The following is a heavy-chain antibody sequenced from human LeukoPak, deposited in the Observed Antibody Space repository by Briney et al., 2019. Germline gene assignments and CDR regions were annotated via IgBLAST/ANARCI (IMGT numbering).Heavy chain of an antibody. CDR1: GESFSDYY. CDR2: INHSGST. V-gene: IGHV4-34*01. Sequence: SETLPLTCDVSGESFSDYYWSWIRQSPGKGLEWIGDINHSGSTNYNPSLKSRVTISIDTSKNRFSLNLTSVTAADTAVYYCARGRRMVGAQRPLYFYYYYFDVWDKGTTVTVSS. D-gene: IGHD1-26*01. J-gene: IGHJ6*03. CDR3: ARGRRMVGAQRPLYFYYYYFDV.